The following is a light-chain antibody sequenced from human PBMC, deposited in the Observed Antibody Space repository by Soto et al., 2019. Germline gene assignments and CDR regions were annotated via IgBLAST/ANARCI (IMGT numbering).Light chain of an antibody. Sequence: QSVLTQPPSASGTPGQRVTISCSGSSSNIGSNTVNWYQQLPGTAPKLLIYSNNQRPSGVPDRFSGSKSGTSASLAISGLQSEDEADYYCVAWDDRLNGCVFGTGTKVTVL. CDR1: SSNIGSNT. CDR3: VAWDDRLNGCV. CDR2: SNN. J-gene: IGLJ1*01. V-gene: IGLV1-44*01.